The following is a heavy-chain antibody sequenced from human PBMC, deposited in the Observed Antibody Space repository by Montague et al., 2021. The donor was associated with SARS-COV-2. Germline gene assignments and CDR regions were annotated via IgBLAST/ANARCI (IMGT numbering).Heavy chain of an antibody. V-gene: IGHV2-5*02. CDR3: AHKTGLRYFDWLFQTNPTGGYFDL. J-gene: IGHJ2*01. D-gene: IGHD3-9*01. CDR1: GFSLSTSGVG. CDR2: ISWDDDK. Sequence: PALVKPTQTLTLTCTFSGFSLSTSGVGVGWIRQPPGKALEWLALISWDDDKRYSPSLKSRLTITKDTSKNQVVLTMTNMDPVDTATYYCAHKTGLRYFDWLFQTNPTGGYFDLWGRGTLVTVSS.